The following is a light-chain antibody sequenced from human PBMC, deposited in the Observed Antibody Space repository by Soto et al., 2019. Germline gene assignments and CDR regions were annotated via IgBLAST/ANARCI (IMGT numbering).Light chain of an antibody. Sequence: EIVMTQSPATLSVSPGARAPLSCRARQSVSSNLAWYQQKPGQAPRLLIYGASTRATGIPARFSGSGSGTDFTLTISSLEPEDFAVYYCQQRSSWPPTITFGQGTRLEIK. V-gene: IGKV3-15*01. CDR2: GAS. J-gene: IGKJ5*01. CDR1: QSVSSN. CDR3: QQRSSWPPTIT.